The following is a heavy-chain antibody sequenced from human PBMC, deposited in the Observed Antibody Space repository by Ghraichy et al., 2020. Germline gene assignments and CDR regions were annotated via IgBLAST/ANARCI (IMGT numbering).Heavy chain of an antibody. D-gene: IGHD3-10*01. Sequence: SQTLSLPCTVSGGSLSRSQYYWGWIRQPPGKGLEWIGSMYYSGKTYYNPSLKNRVTISVDMSKNQLSLKVTSATATDTAFYYCARHEDRLVVRGLLVWGQGTLVTVSS. J-gene: IGHJ4*02. CDR1: GGSLSRSQYY. CDR2: MYYSGKT. V-gene: IGHV4-39*01. CDR3: ARHEDRLVVRGLLV.